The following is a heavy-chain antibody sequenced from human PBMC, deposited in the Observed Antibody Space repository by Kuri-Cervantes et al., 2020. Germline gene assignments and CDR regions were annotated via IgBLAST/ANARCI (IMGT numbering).Heavy chain of an antibody. Sequence: ASVKVSCKVSGYTLTEFSMHWVRQAPGKGLEGMGCFDPEDGETIYAQKLQSRVTMTEDTSTDTAYMELSSLRSEDTAVYYCATGWKRGELDRLFDYWGQGTLVTVSS. CDR1: GYTLTEFS. CDR3: ATGWKRGELDRLFDY. CDR2: FDPEDGET. D-gene: IGHD3-16*01. J-gene: IGHJ4*02. V-gene: IGHV1-24*01.